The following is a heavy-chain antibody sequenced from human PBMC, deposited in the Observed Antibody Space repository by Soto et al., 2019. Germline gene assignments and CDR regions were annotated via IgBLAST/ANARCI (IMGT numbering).Heavy chain of an antibody. J-gene: IGHJ6*02. CDR3: ARRSGYSYGSGYYYYGTDV. V-gene: IGHV1-18*01. CDR1: GYTFTSYG. D-gene: IGHD5-18*01. Sequence: GASVKVSCKASGYTFTSYGISWVRQAPGQGLEWMGWISAYNGNTNYAQKLQGRVTMTTDTSTSTAYMELRSLRSDDTAVYYCARRSGYSYGSGYYYYGTDVWGQGTTVTVSS. CDR2: ISAYNGNT.